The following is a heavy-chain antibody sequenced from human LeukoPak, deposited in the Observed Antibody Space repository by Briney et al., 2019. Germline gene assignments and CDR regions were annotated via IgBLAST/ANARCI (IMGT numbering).Heavy chain of an antibody. CDR1: GFTFSGYW. CDR2: INSDGSDM. J-gene: IGHJ3*02. V-gene: IGHV3-74*01. CDR3: AREGDYGAFDI. Sequence: GGSLRLSCTGSGFTFSGYWMHWVRQAPGKGLVWVSRINSDGSDMSYADSVKGRFTTSRDNAKNTLYLQMNSLRAEDTAVYYCAREGDYGAFDIWGQGTMVTVSS. D-gene: IGHD4-17*01.